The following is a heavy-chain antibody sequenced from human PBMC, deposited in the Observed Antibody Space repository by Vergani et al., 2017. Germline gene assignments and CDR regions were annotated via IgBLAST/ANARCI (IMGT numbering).Heavy chain of an antibody. CDR2: INPNSGDT. Sequence: QVQQVQSGAEVQKTGASVKVSCKASGYIFTGYNMHWVRQAPGQGLEWMGWINPNSGDTKYAQKFQGRVTMTRDTSINTAYMELSRLRSDDTAVYYCARGYHYDNSGYRNVLDIWGQGTMVTVSS. D-gene: IGHD3-22*01. CDR1: GYIFTGYN. CDR3: ARGYHYDNSGYRNVLDI. V-gene: IGHV1-2*02. J-gene: IGHJ3*02.